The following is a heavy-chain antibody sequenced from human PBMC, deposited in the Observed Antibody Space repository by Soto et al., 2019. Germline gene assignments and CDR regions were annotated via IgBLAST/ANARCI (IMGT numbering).Heavy chain of an antibody. J-gene: IGHJ5*02. CDR1: GFTFSSYA. V-gene: IGHV3-30-3*01. CDR3: ARVSFFYKGITIFGVPWFDP. Sequence: GGSLRLSCAASGFTFSSYAMHWVRQAPGKGLEWVAVISYDGSNKYYADSVKGRFTISRDNSKNTLYLQMNSLRAEDTAVDYIARVSFFYKGITIFGVPWFDPWGKETLVTFSS. CDR2: ISYDGSNK. D-gene: IGHD3-3*01.